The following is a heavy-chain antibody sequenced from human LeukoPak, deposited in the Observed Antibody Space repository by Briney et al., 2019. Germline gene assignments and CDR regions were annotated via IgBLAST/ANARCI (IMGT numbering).Heavy chain of an antibody. CDR2: TYYRSKWYN. CDR1: GDTLSSNSAA. CDR3: ARARHSSSWHPFDY. V-gene: IGHV6-1*01. J-gene: IGHJ4*02. Sequence: SQTLSLTCALSGDTLSSNSAAWDWTRQSPSRGLEWLGRTYYRSKWYNDYAVSVKSRITINPDTSKNQFSLQLNSVTPEDTAVYYCARARHSSSWHPFDYWGQGTLVTVSS. D-gene: IGHD6-13*01.